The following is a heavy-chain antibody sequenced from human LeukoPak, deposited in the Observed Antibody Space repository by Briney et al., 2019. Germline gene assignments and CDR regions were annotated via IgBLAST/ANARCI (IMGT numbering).Heavy chain of an antibody. V-gene: IGHV4-39*07. CDR2: IYYSGST. CDR3: ARDSKNRVKKFGEFLYYFDY. D-gene: IGHD3-10*01. J-gene: IGHJ4*02. Sequence: SETLSLTCTVSGGSISSYYWGWIRQPPGKGLEWIGSIYYSGSTYYNPSLKSRVTISVDTSKNQFSLKLSSVTAADTAVYYCARDSKNRVKKFGEFLYYFDYWGQGTLVTVSS. CDR1: GGSISSYY.